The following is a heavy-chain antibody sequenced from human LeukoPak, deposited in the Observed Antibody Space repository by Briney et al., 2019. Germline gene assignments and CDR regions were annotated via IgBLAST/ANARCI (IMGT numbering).Heavy chain of an antibody. CDR1: GFTFSSYE. CDR3: ARVGVFSSSWLLY. D-gene: IGHD6-13*01. J-gene: IGHJ4*02. Sequence: GSLRLSCAASGFTFSSYEMNWVRQAPGKGLEWVSSISSGGITIYYADSVKGRFTISRDNAKNSLYLQMNSLRVEDTAVYYCARVGVFSSSWLLYWGQGTLVTVSS. CDR2: ISSGGITI. V-gene: IGHV3-48*03.